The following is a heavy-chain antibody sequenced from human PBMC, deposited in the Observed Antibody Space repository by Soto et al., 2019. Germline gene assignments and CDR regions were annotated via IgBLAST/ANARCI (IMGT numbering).Heavy chain of an antibody. V-gene: IGHV3-21*01. D-gene: IGHD2-2*01. CDR1: GFTFSSYS. CDR2: ISSSSSYI. J-gene: IGHJ4*02. Sequence: VQLVESGGGLVKPGGSLRLSCAASGFTFSSYSMNWVRQAPGKGLEWVSSISSSSSYIYYADSVKGRFTISRDNAKNSLYLQMNSLRAEDTAVYYCARDGLRDIVVVPAADFDYWGQGTLVTVSS. CDR3: ARDGLRDIVVVPAADFDY.